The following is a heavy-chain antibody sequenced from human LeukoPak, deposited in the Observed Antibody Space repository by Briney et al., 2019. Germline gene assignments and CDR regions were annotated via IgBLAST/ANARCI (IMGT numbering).Heavy chain of an antibody. Sequence: SVTVSCKASGGTFSSYTIRWVREAPGQGLEWMGGIIPIFGTANYAQKFQGRVTITADESTSTAYMELSSLRSEDTAVYYCARGRDLDYGGNSGSGYWGQGTLVTVSS. D-gene: IGHD4-23*01. J-gene: IGHJ4*02. V-gene: IGHV1-69*01. CDR3: ARGRDLDYGGNSGSGY. CDR1: GGTFSSYT. CDR2: IIPIFGTA.